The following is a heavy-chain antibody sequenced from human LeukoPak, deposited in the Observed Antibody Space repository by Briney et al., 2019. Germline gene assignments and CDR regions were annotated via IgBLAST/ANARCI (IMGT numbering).Heavy chain of an antibody. Sequence: GGSLRLSCAASGFTFSSYWMHWVRQAPGKGLEWVANIKLDGTEKYYVDSVKGRFTISRDNAKNSLYLQMNSLRAEDTAVYYCASDRFYFGVWGQGTLVTASS. CDR3: ASDRFYFGV. CDR2: IKLDGTEK. V-gene: IGHV3-7*05. D-gene: IGHD3-16*01. J-gene: IGHJ4*02. CDR1: GFTFSSYW.